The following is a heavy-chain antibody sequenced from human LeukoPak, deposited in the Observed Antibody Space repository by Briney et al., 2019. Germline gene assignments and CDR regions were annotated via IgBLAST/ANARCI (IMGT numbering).Heavy chain of an antibody. J-gene: IGHJ6*03. CDR2: INPNSGGT. D-gene: IGHD3-10*01. CDR1: GYTFTGYY. CDR3: ARTYYYGSGSEKPYYYYYMDV. V-gene: IGHV1-2*02. Sequence: ASVKVSCKASGYTFTGYYMHWVRQAPGQGLGLMGWINPNSGGTNYAQKFQGRVTMTRDTSVSTAYMELSRLRSDDTAVYYCARTYYYGSGSEKPYYYYYMDVWGKGTTVTVSS.